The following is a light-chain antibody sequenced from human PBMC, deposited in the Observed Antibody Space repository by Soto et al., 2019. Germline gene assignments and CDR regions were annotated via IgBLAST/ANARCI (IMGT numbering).Light chain of an antibody. V-gene: IGKV1-8*01. Sequence: AIRMTQSPSSFSASTGDRVTIPCRASQCISSYLAWYQQKPGKAPKLLIYAASSLQSGVPSRFSGSGSGTDFTLTISSLQPEDFATYYCQQSYSTPRTFGQGTKVDIK. CDR1: QCISSY. J-gene: IGKJ1*01. CDR3: QQSYSTPRT. CDR2: AAS.